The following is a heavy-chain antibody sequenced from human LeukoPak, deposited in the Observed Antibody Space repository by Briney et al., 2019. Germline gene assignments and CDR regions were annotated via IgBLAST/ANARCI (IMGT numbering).Heavy chain of an antibody. CDR1: GFTFSSYS. D-gene: IGHD6-13*01. Sequence: GGSLRLSCAASGFTFSSYSMNWVRQAPGKGLEWVSSISSSSSYIYYADSVKGRFTISRDNAKNSLYLQMNSLRAEDTAVYYCARESSSWYSGLYYYYGMDVWGQGTTVTVSS. V-gene: IGHV3-21*01. J-gene: IGHJ6*02. CDR3: ARESSSWYSGLYYYYGMDV. CDR2: ISSSSSYI.